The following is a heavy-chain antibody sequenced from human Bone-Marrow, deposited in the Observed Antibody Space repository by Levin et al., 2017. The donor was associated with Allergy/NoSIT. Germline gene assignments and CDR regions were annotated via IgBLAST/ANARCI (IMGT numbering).Heavy chain of an antibody. D-gene: IGHD6-19*01. V-gene: IGHV4-4*02. J-gene: IGHJ4*02. CDR3: ARSRPGPSLSTSPEEWLVTHREERNFDY. CDR2: IYHSGST. Sequence: PSETLSLTCAVSGGSISSSNWWSWVRQPPGKGLGWLGEIYHSGSTNYNPSLKSRVTISVDKSKNQFSLKLSSVTAADTAVYYCARSRPGPSLSTSPEEWLVTHREERNFDYWGQGTLVTVSS. CDR1: GGSISSSNW.